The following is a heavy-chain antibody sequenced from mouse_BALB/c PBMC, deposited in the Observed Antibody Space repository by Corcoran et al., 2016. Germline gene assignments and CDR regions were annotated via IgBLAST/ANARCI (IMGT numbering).Heavy chain of an antibody. Sequence: EVQLQQSGAELVKPGASVKLSCTASGFNIKDTYMHWVKQRPEQGLEWIGRIDPANGNTKYDPKFQGKATITADTSSNTAYLQLSSLTSEDTAVYYCDNWDGYFDGWGAGTTVTVSS. CDR1: GFNIKDTY. CDR3: DNWDGYFDG. CDR2: IDPANGNT. J-gene: IGHJ1*01. V-gene: IGHV14-3*02. D-gene: IGHD4-1*01.